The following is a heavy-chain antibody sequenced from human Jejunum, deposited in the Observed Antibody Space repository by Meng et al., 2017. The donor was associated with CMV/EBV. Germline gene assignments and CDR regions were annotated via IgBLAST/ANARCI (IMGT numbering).Heavy chain of an antibody. J-gene: IGHJ4*02. Sequence: QGMVKSSHPRSLSCNVSGCSTSIGTVSWGWTRTPPGKGLEWIGTIEYSTVTYQNPSLTSRVTISMDTSKNQFSLKLNSVTAADTAVYYCVRVGALQLRLPGYWGQGILVTVSS. V-gene: IGHV4-39*07. CDR3: VRVGALQLRLPGY. CDR2: IEYSTVT. CDR1: GCSTSIGTVS. D-gene: IGHD5-24*01.